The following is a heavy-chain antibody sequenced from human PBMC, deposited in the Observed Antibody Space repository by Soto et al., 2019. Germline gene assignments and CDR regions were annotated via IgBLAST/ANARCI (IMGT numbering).Heavy chain of an antibody. D-gene: IGHD7-27*01. CDR1: GFSLSTSGVG. CDR2: IYWDDDK. CDR3: AHSLIPNWGSRGAFDY. J-gene: IGHJ4*02. Sequence: QITLKESGPTLVKPTQTLTLTCTFSGFSLSTSGVGVGWLRQPPGKALEWLSLIYWDDDKRYRPSLKSRLTITKDTSKNQMVLTMTNMDPVDTATYYCAHSLIPNWGSRGAFDYWGQGTLVTVSS. V-gene: IGHV2-5*02.